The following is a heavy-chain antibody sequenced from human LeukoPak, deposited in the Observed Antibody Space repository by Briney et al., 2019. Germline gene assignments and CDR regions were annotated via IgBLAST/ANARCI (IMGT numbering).Heavy chain of an antibody. CDR1: GFTFSSYE. J-gene: IGHJ4*02. V-gene: IGHV3-48*03. Sequence: GSLRLSCAASGFTFSSYEMNWVRQAPGKGLEWVSHISSSGSTIYYADSVKGRFTISRDNAKNSLYLRMNSLRAEDTAVYYCAREATVTIRMYYFDYWGQGTLVTVSS. CDR2: ISSSGSTI. CDR3: AREATVTIRMYYFDY. D-gene: IGHD4-17*01.